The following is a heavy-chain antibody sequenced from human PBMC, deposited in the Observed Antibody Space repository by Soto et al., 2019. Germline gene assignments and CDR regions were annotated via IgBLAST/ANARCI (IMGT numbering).Heavy chain of an antibody. Sequence: PSETLSLTCTVSGGSISDLYLSWTRQPPGKGLEWIGYGLRHEFVGTNPSLTNRVTISVDMSKRQFSLRLNSVTAAATAVYYCVAGPDHAKSAYWGQGTLVTVSS. J-gene: IGHJ4*01. CDR3: VAGPDHAKSAY. CDR2: GLRHEFV. V-gene: IGHV4-59*11. CDR1: GGSISDLY.